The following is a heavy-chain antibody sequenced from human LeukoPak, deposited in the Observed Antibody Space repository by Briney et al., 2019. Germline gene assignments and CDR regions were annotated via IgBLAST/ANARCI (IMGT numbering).Heavy chain of an antibody. Sequence: SETLSLTCTVSGGSISSYYWSWIRQPPGKGLEWIGYIYYSGSTNYNPSPKSRVTISVDTSKNQFSLKLSSVTAADTAVYYCARDVVHYDILTGRGYYYYMDVWGKGTTVTISS. V-gene: IGHV4-59*01. J-gene: IGHJ6*03. CDR2: IYYSGST. D-gene: IGHD3-9*01. CDR3: ARDVVHYDILTGRGYYYYMDV. CDR1: GGSISSYY.